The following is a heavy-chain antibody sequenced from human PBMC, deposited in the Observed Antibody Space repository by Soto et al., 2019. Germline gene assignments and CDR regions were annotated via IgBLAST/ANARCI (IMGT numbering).Heavy chain of an antibody. D-gene: IGHD2-15*01. CDR2: IYYSGTT. J-gene: IGHJ3*02. Sequence: SETLSLTCTVSGVSLSSSTFYWGWIRQPPGKGLEWIGTIYYSGTTYYNPSLKSRATISVDTSKNHFSLKLSSVTAADTAVYYCARPRGGKTFDIWGQGTMVTVSS. V-gene: IGHV4-39*02. CDR3: ARPRGGKTFDI. CDR1: GVSLSSSTFY.